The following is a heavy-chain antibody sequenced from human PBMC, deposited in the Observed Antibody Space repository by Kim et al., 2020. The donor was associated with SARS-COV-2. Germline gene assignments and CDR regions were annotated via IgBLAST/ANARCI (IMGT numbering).Heavy chain of an antibody. V-gene: IGHV4-59*09. J-gene: IGHJ4*02. Sequence: KSRVTISVDTSKNQFSLKLSSVTAADTAVYYCERGLGYDFWSGYYTVFDYWGQGTLVTVSS. D-gene: IGHD3-3*01. CDR3: ERGLGYDFWSGYYTVFDY.